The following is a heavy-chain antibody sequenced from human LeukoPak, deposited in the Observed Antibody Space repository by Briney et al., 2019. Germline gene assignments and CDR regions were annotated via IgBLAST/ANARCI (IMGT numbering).Heavy chain of an antibody. CDR1: GYTFTGYY. V-gene: IGHV1-2*02. Sequence: ASVKVSCKASGYTFTGYYLHGVRQAPGQGLEWMGWINPNSGATNYAQKFQGRVTMTRDTSISTAYMELSSLRFDDTAVYYCARGIAVAGIDYWGQGTLVTVSS. CDR3: ARGIAVAGIDY. D-gene: IGHD6-19*01. CDR2: INPNSGAT. J-gene: IGHJ4*02.